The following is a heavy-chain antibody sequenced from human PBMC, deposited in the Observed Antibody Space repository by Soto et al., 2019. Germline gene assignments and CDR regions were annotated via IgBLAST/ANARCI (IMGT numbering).Heavy chain of an antibody. V-gene: IGHV4-30-2*01. CDR1: GGSISSGGYS. Sequence: SETLSLTCAVSGGSISSGGYSWSWIRQPPGKGLEWIGYIYHSGSTYYNPSLKSRVTISVDRSKNTLYLQMNSLRAEDTGVYYCARDPGGNCYYCLDYWGQGTLVTVSS. J-gene: IGHJ4*02. CDR3: ARDPGGNCYYCLDY. CDR2: IYHSGST. D-gene: IGHD2-15*01.